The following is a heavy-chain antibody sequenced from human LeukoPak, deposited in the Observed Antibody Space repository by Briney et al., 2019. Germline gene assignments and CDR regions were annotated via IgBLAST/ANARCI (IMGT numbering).Heavy chain of an antibody. J-gene: IGHJ4*02. CDR2: IKQGGSET. Sequence: GGSLRLSCAASGFSFNTYGMSWVRQAPGKGLEWVAYIKQGGSETYYVDSVKGRFTISRDDAKNSLDLQMNSLRAEDTALYYCATGSGSNWGQGTLVTVSS. D-gene: IGHD1-26*01. CDR1: GFSFNTYG. V-gene: IGHV3-7*01. CDR3: ATGSGSN.